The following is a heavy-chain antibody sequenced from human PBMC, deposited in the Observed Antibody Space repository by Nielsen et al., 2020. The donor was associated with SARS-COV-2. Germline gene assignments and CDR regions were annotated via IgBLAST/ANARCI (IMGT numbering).Heavy chain of an antibody. V-gene: IGHV3-9*01. CDR3: ARAMYWLDY. J-gene: IGHJ4*02. Sequence: GGSLRLSCAASGFTFDDYAMHWVRQAPGKGLEWVSGISWNSGSIGYADSVKGRFTISRDNAKNSLYLQMNSLRAEDTAVYYCARAMYWLDYWGQGSLVTVSS. D-gene: IGHD2-8*02. CDR1: GFTFDDYA. CDR2: ISWNSGSI.